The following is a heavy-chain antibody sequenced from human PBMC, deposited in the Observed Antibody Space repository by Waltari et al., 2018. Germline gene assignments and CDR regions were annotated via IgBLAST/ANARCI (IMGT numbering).Heavy chain of an antibody. D-gene: IGHD2-21*01. CDR1: GFTFSSYA. J-gene: IGHJ3*02. CDR3: AKDRHILVVIVSVDTFHI. CDR2: ISGSGNST. Sequence: EVQLVESGGGFVQPGGSLRLSCAASGFTFSSYAMKWVRQTPGKWLELVSGISGSGNSTHYADSGKGRFTISRDNSKNTVYLKMNSLRAEDTAIYYCAKDRHILVVIVSVDTFHIWGQGTMVTVSS. V-gene: IGHV3-23*04.